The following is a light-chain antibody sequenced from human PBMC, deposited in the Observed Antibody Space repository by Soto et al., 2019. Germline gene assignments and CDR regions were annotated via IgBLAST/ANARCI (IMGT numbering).Light chain of an antibody. CDR3: QQYGSSPLT. Sequence: PGERATLSCRASQSVTSTYLAWYQRKPGQAPRLLIYGASSRATGIPDRFSGSGSGTDFTLTISRLEPEDFAVYYCQQYGSSPLTFGGGTKVDNK. CDR2: GAS. CDR1: QSVTSTY. J-gene: IGKJ4*01. V-gene: IGKV3-20*01.